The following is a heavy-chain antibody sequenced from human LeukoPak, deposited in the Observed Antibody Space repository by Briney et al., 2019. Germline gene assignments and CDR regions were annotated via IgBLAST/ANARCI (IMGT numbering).Heavy chain of an antibody. CDR2: IYYSGST. V-gene: IGHV4-59*12. J-gene: IGHJ6*03. CDR1: AGSISSYY. D-gene: IGHD2-15*01. Sequence: PSETLSLTCTVSAGSISSYYWNWIRQPPGKGLEWIGFIYYSGSTNYNPSLKSRVTISVDTSKTQFSLNLRSVTAADTAVYYCARGYCSGGSCYSYYYYNYMDVWGKGTTVTVSS. CDR3: ARGYCSGGSCYSYYYYNYMDV.